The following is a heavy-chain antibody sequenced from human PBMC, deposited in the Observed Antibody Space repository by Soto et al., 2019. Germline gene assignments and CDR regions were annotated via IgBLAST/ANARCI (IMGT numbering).Heavy chain of an antibody. CDR1: GGSFSGYY. Sequence: SETLSLTCAVYGGSFSGYYWSWIRQPPGKGLEWIGEINHSGSTNYNPSLKSRVTISVDTSKNQFSLKLSSVTAADTAVYYCARARYAFYIWGQGTMVTVSS. CDR2: INHSGST. J-gene: IGHJ3*02. CDR3: ARARYAFYI. V-gene: IGHV4-34*01.